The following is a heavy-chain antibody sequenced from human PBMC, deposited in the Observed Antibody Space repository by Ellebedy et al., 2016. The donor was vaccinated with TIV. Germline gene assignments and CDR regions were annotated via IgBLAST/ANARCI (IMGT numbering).Heavy chain of an antibody. J-gene: IGHJ6*02. CDR2: ISSSSSTI. CDR1: GFTFSSYS. Sequence: GGSLRLXCAASGFTFSSYSMNWVRQAPGKGLEWVSYISSSSSTIYYADSVKGRFTISRDNAKNSLYLQMNSLRAEDTALYYCAKDKERGLYSSSWYPASPRGYYGMDVWGQGTTVTVSS. D-gene: IGHD6-13*01. CDR3: AKDKERGLYSSSWYPASPRGYYGMDV. V-gene: IGHV3-48*01.